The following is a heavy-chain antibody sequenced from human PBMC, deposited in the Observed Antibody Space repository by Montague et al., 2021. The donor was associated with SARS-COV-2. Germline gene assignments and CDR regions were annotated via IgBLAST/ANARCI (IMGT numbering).Heavy chain of an antibody. CDR1: GGSRSSSSYY. D-gene: IGHD4-17*01. Sequence: SETLSLTCTVSGGSRSSSSYYWGWIRQPPEKGLEWIGSIYYSGSTYYNPSLRSRVTISVDTSKNQFSLKLSSVTAADTAVYYCAAGYGERDWFDPWGQGTLVTVSS. J-gene: IGHJ5*02. CDR3: AAGYGERDWFDP. CDR2: IYYSGST. V-gene: IGHV4-39*01.